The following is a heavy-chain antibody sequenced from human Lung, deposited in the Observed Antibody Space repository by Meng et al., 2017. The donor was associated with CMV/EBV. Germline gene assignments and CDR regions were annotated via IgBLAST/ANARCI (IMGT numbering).Heavy chain of an antibody. V-gene: IGHV3-48*04. CDR3: ARGMSIAAPRFFVY. J-gene: IGHJ4*02. CDR2: ISSSGTTI. Sequence: GGSLRLXCAASGFTFNTYSMTWVRQAPGKGLEWVSYISSSGTTIHYADSVKCRFTISRDNGKNSLYLQMNSLRVEDTALYYCARGMSIAAPRFFVYWGQGAXVTVSS. D-gene: IGHD6-6*01. CDR1: GFTFNTYS.